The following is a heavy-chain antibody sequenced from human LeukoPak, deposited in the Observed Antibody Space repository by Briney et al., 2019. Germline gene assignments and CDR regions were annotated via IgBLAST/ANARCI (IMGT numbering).Heavy chain of an antibody. V-gene: IGHV3-23*01. Sequence: GGSLRLSCAASGFTFSSYAMSWVRQAPGKGLEWVSAISGSGGSTYYADSVKGRFTISRDNSKNTLYLQMNSLRAEDTAVYYCAKDRTAMVRGVIHRFDPWGQGTLVTVSS. D-gene: IGHD3-10*01. CDR1: GFTFSSYA. CDR3: AKDRTAMVRGVIHRFDP. J-gene: IGHJ5*02. CDR2: ISGSGGST.